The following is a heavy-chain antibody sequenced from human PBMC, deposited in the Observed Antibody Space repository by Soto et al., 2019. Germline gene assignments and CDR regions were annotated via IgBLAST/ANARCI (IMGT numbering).Heavy chain of an antibody. D-gene: IGHD3-3*01. Sequence: LRLSCAASGLTFSSYAMSWVRQAPGKGLEWVSHISNTGRSTKYADSVKGRFTISRDNSQNTLYLQMNSMRAEDTVIYYAAKDDLAYYDFWYWGLGTLVTVSS. CDR2: ISNTGRST. CDR1: GLTFSSYA. V-gene: IGHV3-23*01. CDR3: AKDDLAYYDFWY. J-gene: IGHJ4*02.